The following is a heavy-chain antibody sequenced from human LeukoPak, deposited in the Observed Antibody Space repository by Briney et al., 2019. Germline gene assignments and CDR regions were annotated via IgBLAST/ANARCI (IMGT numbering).Heavy chain of an antibody. J-gene: IGHJ5*02. CDR2: INAGNGST. CDR3: AANWNDAGNWFDP. Sequence: ASVKVSCKASGYTFTSYAMHWVRQAPGQRLEWMGWINAGNGSTKYSQKFQERVTITRDMSTSTAYMELSSLRSEDTAVYYCAANWNDAGNWFDPWGQGTLVTVSS. D-gene: IGHD1-1*01. CDR1: GYTFTSYA. V-gene: IGHV1-3*01.